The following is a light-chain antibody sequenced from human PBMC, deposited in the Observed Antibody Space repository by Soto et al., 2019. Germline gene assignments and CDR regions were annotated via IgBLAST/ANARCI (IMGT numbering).Light chain of an antibody. CDR3: QHRSNWPLT. CDR1: QSVSSY. CDR2: DAS. V-gene: IGKV3-11*01. Sequence: EIVLTQSPATLSLSPGERATLSCRASQSVSSYLAWYQQKPGQAPRLLIYDASTRATGIPARFSGSGSGTGFSLTIGSLESEDFAVYYCQHRSNWPLTFGPGTKVGI. J-gene: IGKJ3*01.